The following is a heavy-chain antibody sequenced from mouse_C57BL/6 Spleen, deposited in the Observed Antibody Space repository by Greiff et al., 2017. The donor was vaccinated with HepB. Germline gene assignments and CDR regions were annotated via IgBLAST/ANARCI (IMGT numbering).Heavy chain of an antibody. CDR3: ARGGYYGSSYYYAMDY. V-gene: IGHV1-18*01. D-gene: IGHD1-1*01. CDR1: GYTFTDYN. CDR2: INPNNGGT. Sequence: VQLKQSGPELVKPGASVKIPCKASGYTFTDYNMDWVKQSHGKSLEWIGDINPNNGGTIYNQKFKGKATLTVDKSSSTAYMELRSRTSEDTAVYYCARGGYYGSSYYYAMDYWGQGTSVTVSS. J-gene: IGHJ4*01.